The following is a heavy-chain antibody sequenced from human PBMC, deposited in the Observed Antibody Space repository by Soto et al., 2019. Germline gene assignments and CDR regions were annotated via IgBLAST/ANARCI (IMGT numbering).Heavy chain of an antibody. Sequence: QVQLVQSGAEVKKPGSSVKVSCKASGGTFSSYAISWVRQAPGQGLEWMGGIIPIFGTANYAQKFQGRVTSTADESTSRVYMEGSSLRSEETAVYYCAREVGYSGYDLGSGIRDYYYYYGMDVWGQGTTVTVSS. D-gene: IGHD5-12*01. CDR1: GGTFSSYA. J-gene: IGHJ6*02. V-gene: IGHV1-69*01. CDR3: AREVGYSGYDLGSGIRDYYYYYGMDV. CDR2: IIPIFGTA.